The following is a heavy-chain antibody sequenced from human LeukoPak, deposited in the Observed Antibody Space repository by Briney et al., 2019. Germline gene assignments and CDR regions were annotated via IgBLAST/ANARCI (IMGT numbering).Heavy chain of an antibody. J-gene: IGHJ5*02. V-gene: IGHV3-48*03. Sequence: GGSLRLSCAASGFTFSSYEMNWVRQAPGKGLEWVSYISSSGSTIYYADSVKGRFTISRDNSKNTLYLQMNSLRAEDTAVYYCARGNNYGGPHSYNWFDPWGQGTLVTVSS. CDR2: ISSSGSTI. CDR1: GFTFSSYE. CDR3: ARGNNYGGPHSYNWFDP. D-gene: IGHD4-23*01.